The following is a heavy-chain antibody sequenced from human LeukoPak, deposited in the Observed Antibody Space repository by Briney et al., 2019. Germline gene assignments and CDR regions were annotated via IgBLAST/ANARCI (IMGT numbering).Heavy chain of an antibody. CDR1: GFTFSSYG. V-gene: IGHV3-23*01. CDR3: AKDRIIVIPGPYSWLDS. D-gene: IGHD1-26*01. CDR2: LTASGGT. Sequence: PGGSLRLSCAVSGFTFSSYGMSWVRQAPGKGLEWVSSLTASGGTSYADSVKGRFTISRDNSNNTLYLQMNSMRAEDTALYFCAKDRIIVIPGPYSWLDSWGQGALVTVSS. J-gene: IGHJ5*01.